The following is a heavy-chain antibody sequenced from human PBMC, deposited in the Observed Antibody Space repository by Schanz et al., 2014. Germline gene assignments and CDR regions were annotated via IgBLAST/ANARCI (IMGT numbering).Heavy chain of an antibody. CDR3: AREVGLYDRGWFDP. D-gene: IGHD3-22*01. Sequence: QVQLVQSGAEVKKPGASVKVSCKASGYTFTDYPINWVRQAPGRRLEWMGWINTASGNTRYSEAFQGRVTMTRDTAATTAYMELSSLRSEDTAVYYCAREVGLYDRGWFDPWGQGTLVTVSS. CDR1: GYTFTDYP. CDR2: INTASGNT. V-gene: IGHV1-3*04. J-gene: IGHJ5*02.